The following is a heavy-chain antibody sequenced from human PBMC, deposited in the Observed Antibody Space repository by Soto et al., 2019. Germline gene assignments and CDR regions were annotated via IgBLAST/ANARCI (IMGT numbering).Heavy chain of an antibody. CDR1: GGTFSSYA. V-gene: IGHV1-69*01. CDR3: ARGGDRIAARPSYNWFDP. CDR2: IIPIFGTA. D-gene: IGHD6-6*01. J-gene: IGHJ5*02. Sequence: QVQLVQSGAEVKKPGSSVKVSCKASGGTFSSYAISWVRQAPGQGLEWMGGIIPIFGTANYAQKFQGRVTITADESTSTAYMELSSLRSEDMAVYYCARGGDRIAARPSYNWFDPWGQGTLVTVSS.